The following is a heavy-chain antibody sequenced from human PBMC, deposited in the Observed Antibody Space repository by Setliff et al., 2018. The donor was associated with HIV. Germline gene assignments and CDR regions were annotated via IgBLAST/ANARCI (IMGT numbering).Heavy chain of an antibody. V-gene: IGHV4-34*01. J-gene: IGHJ3*02. D-gene: IGHD3-22*01. CDR3: ARDSSGSIDAFDI. CDR2: INHSGDT. Sequence: SETLSLTCAVYGGSFSGYYWSWIRQPPGKGLEWIGEINHSGDTNYNPSLKSRVTISVDTSKNQFSLNLNSVTAADTAVYYCARDSSGSIDAFDIWGQGTMVTVS. CDR1: GGSFSGYY.